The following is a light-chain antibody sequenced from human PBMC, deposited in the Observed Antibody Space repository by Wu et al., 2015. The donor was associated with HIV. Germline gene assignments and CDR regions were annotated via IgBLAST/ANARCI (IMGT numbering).Light chain of an antibody. J-gene: IGKJ3*01. Sequence: DIQMTQSPSYVSASVGDRVTITCRASQSIDIYLNWYQQTPGKAPKLLIYTASSLQNGVPSRFRGSGSGTYFTLTISSLQPKDFATYYCQETYSLTFGPGTKVDVK. CDR3: QETYSLT. CDR2: TAS. CDR1: QSIDIY. V-gene: IGKV1-39*01.